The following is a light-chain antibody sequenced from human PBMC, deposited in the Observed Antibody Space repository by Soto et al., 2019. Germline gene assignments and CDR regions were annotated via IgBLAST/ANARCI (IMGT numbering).Light chain of an antibody. CDR2: YDS. Sequence: SYELTQPPSVSVAPGKTARITCGGNNIGSKSVHWYQQKPGQAPVLVIYYDSDRPSGIPERFSGSNSGNTATLPISRVDAGDEADYYCRVWDSSSDHVVFGGGTKLTVL. V-gene: IGLV3-21*04. CDR1: NIGSKS. CDR3: RVWDSSSDHVV. J-gene: IGLJ2*01.